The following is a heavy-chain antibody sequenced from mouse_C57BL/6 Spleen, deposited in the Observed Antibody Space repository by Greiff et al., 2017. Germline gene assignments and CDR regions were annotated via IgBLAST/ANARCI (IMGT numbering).Heavy chain of an antibody. CDR1: GYTFTDYY. CDR3: ARDDYDGGWFAY. J-gene: IGHJ3*01. V-gene: IGHV1-76*01. D-gene: IGHD2-4*01. Sequence: QVQLQQSGAELVRPGASVKLSCKASGYTFTDYYINWVKQRPGQGLEWIARIYPGSGNTYYNEKFKGKATLTAEKSSSTAYMQLSSLTSEDSAVYFCARDDYDGGWFAYWGQGTLVTVSA. CDR2: IYPGSGNT.